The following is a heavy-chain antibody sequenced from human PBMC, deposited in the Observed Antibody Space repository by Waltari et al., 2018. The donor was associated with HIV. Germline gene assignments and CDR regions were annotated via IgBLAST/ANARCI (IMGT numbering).Heavy chain of an antibody. CDR1: GGSISRGSYY. Sequence: QVQLQESGPGLVKPSQTLSLTCTVSGGSISRGSYYWSWLRQPAGKGLEWIGRIYISGSTNYNPALKSRVTISVDTSKNHFSLKLSSVTAADTAVYYCARGVPAATDWFDPWGQGTLVTVSS. CDR3: ARGVPAATDWFDP. V-gene: IGHV4-61*02. J-gene: IGHJ5*02. CDR2: IYISGST. D-gene: IGHD2-2*01.